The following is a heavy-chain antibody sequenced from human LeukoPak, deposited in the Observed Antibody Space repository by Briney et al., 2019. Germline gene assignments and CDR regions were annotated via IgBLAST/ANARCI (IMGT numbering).Heavy chain of an antibody. D-gene: IGHD3-22*01. V-gene: IGHV3-9*01. Sequence: GRSLRLSCAASGFTFDDYAMHWVRQAPGKGLEWVSGISWNSGSIGYADSVKGRFTISRDNAKNSLYLQMNSLRAEDTALYYCAKPHDYYDSSGYYLFDYWGQGTLVTVSS. CDR2: ISWNSGSI. CDR3: AKPHDYYDSSGYYLFDY. CDR1: GFTFDDYA. J-gene: IGHJ4*02.